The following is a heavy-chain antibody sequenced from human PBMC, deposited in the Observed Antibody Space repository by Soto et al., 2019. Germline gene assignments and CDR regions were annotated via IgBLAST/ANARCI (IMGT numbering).Heavy chain of an antibody. CDR2: IFYIGNA. V-gene: IGHV4-30-4*01. D-gene: IGHD6-6*01. Sequence: NPSETLSLTCTVSGVSITSGDNYWSWIRQPPGKGLEWIGYIFYIGNAYYNPSLQSRVTISVDTSRNQFPLKLTSVTAADTAVYYCARVVAARAPYFDYWGQGTLVTVS. CDR1: GVSITSGDNY. CDR3: ARVVAARAPYFDY. J-gene: IGHJ4*02.